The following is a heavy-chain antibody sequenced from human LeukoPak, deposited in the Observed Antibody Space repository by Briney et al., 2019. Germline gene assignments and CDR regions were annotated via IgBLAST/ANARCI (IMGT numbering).Heavy chain of an antibody. CDR2: INGSGGST. J-gene: IGHJ4*02. Sequence: GGSLRLSCAPSGFTLRRYAMSWVRQAPGKGLEWVSAINGSGGSTYYADSVKGQLTSSRHHSKNTLYLQMNSLRSEDTAVDYCAKLSHLGRAVGGTVDYWGQGALVTVSS. V-gene: IGHV3-23*01. CDR3: AKLSHLGRAVGGTVDY. CDR1: GFTLRRYA. D-gene: IGHD6-19*01.